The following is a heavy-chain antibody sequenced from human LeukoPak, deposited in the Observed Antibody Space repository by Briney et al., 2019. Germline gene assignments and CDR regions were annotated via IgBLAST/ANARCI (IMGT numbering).Heavy chain of an antibody. D-gene: IGHD6-13*01. J-gene: IGHJ4*02. V-gene: IGHV4-61*01. Sequence: SETLSLTCTVSGGSVSSGSYYWSWIRQPPGKGLEWIGYIYYSGSTNYNPSLKSRDTISVDTSKNQFSLKLSSVTAADTAVYYCAGLGIAAAGNDYWGQGTLVTVSS. CDR2: IYYSGST. CDR1: GGSVSSGSYY. CDR3: AGLGIAAAGNDY.